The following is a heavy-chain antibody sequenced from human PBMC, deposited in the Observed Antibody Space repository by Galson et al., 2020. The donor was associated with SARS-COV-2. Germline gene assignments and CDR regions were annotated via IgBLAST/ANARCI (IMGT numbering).Heavy chain of an antibody. CDR1: GFSLSTGGVA. D-gene: IGHD2-8*02. V-gene: IGHV2-5*02. J-gene: IGHJ3*02. CDR3: ALGSIPVTGGPLACNI. CDR2: IYWDDDK. Sequence: SGPTLVKPTQTLTLTCTVSGFSLSTGGVAVGWIRQPPGKALEWLALIYWDDDKRYRPSLKSRLSITKDTSKNQVVLTMNNMDPVDTATYYCALGSIPVTGGPLACNIWGQGTLVAVSS.